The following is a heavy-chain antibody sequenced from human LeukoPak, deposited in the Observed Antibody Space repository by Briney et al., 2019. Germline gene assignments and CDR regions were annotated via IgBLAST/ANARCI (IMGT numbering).Heavy chain of an antibody. D-gene: IGHD3-9*01. CDR3: ARETGYYYMDV. CDR2: IIPNSGGA. J-gene: IGHJ6*03. Sequence: ASVTVSCKASGYTFTDYYIHWVRQAPGQGLEWMGWIIPNSGGANYAQNFQGRVTMTRDMSISTAYMELSRLRSDDTAVYYCARETGYYYMDVWGKGTTVTVSS. CDR1: GYTFTDYY. V-gene: IGHV1-2*02.